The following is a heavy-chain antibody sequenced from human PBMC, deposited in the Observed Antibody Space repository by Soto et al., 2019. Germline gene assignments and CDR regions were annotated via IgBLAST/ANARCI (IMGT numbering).Heavy chain of an antibody. Sequence: GGSLRLSCAVSGLTFSNYGMHWVRQAPGKGLEWVAVIWYDGSKKYYADSVEGRFTISRDNSKLYLQMSSLRAEDTAMYYCARANTFGDGGAGADAFDIWGQGTMVTVSS. CDR2: IWYDGSKK. V-gene: IGHV3-33*01. D-gene: IGHD3-3*01. J-gene: IGHJ3*02. CDR3: ARANTFGDGGAGADAFDI. CDR1: GLTFSNYG.